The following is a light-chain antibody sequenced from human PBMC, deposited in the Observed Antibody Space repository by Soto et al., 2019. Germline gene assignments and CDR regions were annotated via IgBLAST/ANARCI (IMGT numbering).Light chain of an antibody. V-gene: IGKV4-1*01. CDR1: QSVLHTSNNKNY. CDR3: QEYYSTPPTYT. Sequence: EIVMTQSPDSLAVSLGERVAINCRSSQSVLHTSNNKNYLAWYQQRPGQPPKLLISWASTRESGVPDRFSGSGSGTDFTLTISSLQAEDVAVYYCQEYYSTPPTYTVGQGTKLEIK. CDR2: WAS. J-gene: IGKJ2*01.